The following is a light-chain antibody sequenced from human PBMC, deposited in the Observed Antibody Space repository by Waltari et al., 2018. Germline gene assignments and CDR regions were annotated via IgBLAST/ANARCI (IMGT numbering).Light chain of an antibody. CDR2: DAF. CDR3: QKYGTLPAT. CDR1: QSVSKY. J-gene: IGKJ1*01. Sequence: EIVLTQSPGTLSLSPGERATLSCRASQSVSKYLAWYQQKPRQAPSLLIYDAFISATGIPDRFSGSGWGTDFSLTISSLEPEDFAVYYCQKYGTLPATFGQGTKVQ. V-gene: IGKV3-20*01.